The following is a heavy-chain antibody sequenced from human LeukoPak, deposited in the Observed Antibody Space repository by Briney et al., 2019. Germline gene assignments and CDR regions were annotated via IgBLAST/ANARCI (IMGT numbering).Heavy chain of an antibody. J-gene: IGHJ4*02. CDR2: ISSSSSYI. CDR3: ARDNNYDFDY. V-gene: IGHV3-21*01. D-gene: IGHD3-22*01. CDR1: GFTFSSYR. Sequence: GGSLRLSCAASGFTFSSYRMNWVGQAPGKGLEGVSSISSSSSYIYYADSVKGRFTISRDNAKNSLYLQMNSLRAEDTAVYYCARDNNYDFDYWGQGTLVAVSS.